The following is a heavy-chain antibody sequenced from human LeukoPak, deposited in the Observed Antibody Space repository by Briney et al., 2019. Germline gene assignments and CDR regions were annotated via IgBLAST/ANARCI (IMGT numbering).Heavy chain of an antibody. J-gene: IGHJ4*02. CDR2: IYRDGST. Sequence: GGSLRLSCAASGFTFSAYGMHWVRQAPGKGLEWVSVIYRDGSTYYADSVKGRFTISRDNSKNTLYLQMNSLRAEDTAVYYCATQHSYGSGGSFDYWGQGTLVTVSS. CDR3: ATQHSYGSGGSFDY. D-gene: IGHD3-10*01. CDR1: GFTFSAYG. V-gene: IGHV3-66*01.